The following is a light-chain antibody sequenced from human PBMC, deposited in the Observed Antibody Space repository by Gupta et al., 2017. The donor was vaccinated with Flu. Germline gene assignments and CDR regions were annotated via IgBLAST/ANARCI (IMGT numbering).Light chain of an antibody. Sequence: EIVMTQSPATLSVSPGEKVTLSCRASQSVNNNLAWYQQKPGQAPRLLIYFASTRAPGVPARFSGSGSGTEFTLTISIRELEDFAVYYCQQYENCPPWTFGQGTKVEVK. V-gene: IGKV3-15*01. J-gene: IGKJ1*01. CDR1: QSVNNN. CDR3: QQYENCPPWT. CDR2: FAS.